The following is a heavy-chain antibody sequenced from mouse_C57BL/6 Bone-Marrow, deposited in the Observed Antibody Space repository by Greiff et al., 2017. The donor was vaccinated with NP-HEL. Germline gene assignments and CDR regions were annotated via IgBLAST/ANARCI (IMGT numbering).Heavy chain of an antibody. J-gene: IGHJ3*01. CDR2: INPGSGGT. Sequence: VQLQQSGAELVRPGTSVKVSCKASGYAFTNYLIEWVKQRPGQGLEWIGVINPGSGGTNYNEKFKGKATLTADKSSSTAYMQLSSLTSEDSAVYFWARGYYYGSSYAFCAYGGQGTLVTVSA. V-gene: IGHV1-54*01. CDR1: GYAFTNYL. CDR3: ARGYYYGSSYAFCAY. D-gene: IGHD1-1*01.